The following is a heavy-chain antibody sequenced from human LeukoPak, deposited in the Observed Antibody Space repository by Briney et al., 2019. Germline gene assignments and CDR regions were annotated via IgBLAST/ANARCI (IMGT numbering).Heavy chain of an antibody. CDR2: IIPIFGTA. J-gene: IGHJ4*02. Sequence: SVKDCCKASGGTFSSYAISWVRQAPGQGLEWMGGIIPIFGTANYAQKFQGRVTITADESTSTAYMELSSLRSEDTAVYFFFQAEDGIRDFVYWGQGTLVTVSS. D-gene: IGHD2-21*01. CDR1: GGTFSSYA. CDR3: FQAEDGIRDFVY. V-gene: IGHV1-69*13.